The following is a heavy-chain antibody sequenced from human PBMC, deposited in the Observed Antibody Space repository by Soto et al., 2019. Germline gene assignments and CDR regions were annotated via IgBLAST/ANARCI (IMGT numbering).Heavy chain of an antibody. Sequence: PGGSLRLSCVASGFPFSGYAMSWVRQAPGKGLVWVSAITATGVSIYYADSVRGRFTISRDNSKNTLYPQINSLRAEDTAVCDCAREWPRGYYSGERLDYWGQGTLVTVSS. CDR3: AREWPRGYYSGERLDY. D-gene: IGHD5-12*01. J-gene: IGHJ4*02. V-gene: IGHV3-23*01. CDR2: ITATGVSI. CDR1: GFPFSGYA.